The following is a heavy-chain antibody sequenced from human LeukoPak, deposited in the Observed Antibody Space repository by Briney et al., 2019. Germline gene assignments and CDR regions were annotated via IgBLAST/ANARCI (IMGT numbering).Heavy chain of an antibody. J-gene: IGHJ5*02. CDR2: T. D-gene: IGHD1-26*01. CDR3: ARALSLRALGGFDP. Sequence: PSETLSLTCTVFGGSISSYYWSWIRQPPGKGLEWIGTNYNPSLKSRVTISVDTSQNQVSLKLSSVTAADTAVYYCARALSLRALGGFDPWGQGTLVTVSS. V-gene: IGHV4-59*12. CDR1: GGSISSYY.